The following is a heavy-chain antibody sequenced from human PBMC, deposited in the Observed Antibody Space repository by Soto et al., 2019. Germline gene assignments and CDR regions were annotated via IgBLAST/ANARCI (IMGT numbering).Heavy chain of an antibody. V-gene: IGHV3-66*01. CDR1: GFTVSSNY. CDR2: IYSGGST. J-gene: IGHJ6*04. Sequence: EVQLVESGGGLVQPGGSLRLSCAASGFTVSSNYMSWVRQAPGKGLEWVSVIYSGGSTYYADSVKGRFTISRDNSKNTLYLQMNSLRAEDTAVYYCARDCSSTSCYDSSMDVGGKGTTVTVSA. D-gene: IGHD2-2*01. CDR3: ARDCSSTSCYDSSMDV.